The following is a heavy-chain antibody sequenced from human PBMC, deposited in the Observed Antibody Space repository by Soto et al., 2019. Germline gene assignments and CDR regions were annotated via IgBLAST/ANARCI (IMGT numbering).Heavy chain of an antibody. CDR2: IYYSGST. V-gene: IGHV4-39*01. J-gene: IGHJ4*02. Sequence: QLQLQESGPGLVKPSETLSLTCTVSGGSISSSSYYWGWIRQPPGKGLEWIGSIYYSGSTYYNPSLKSRVTISVDTSKNQFSLKLSSVTAADTAVYYCARHHDYGGNSPHIDYWGQGTLVTVSS. CDR1: GGSISSSSYY. CDR3: ARHHDYGGNSPHIDY. D-gene: IGHD4-17*01.